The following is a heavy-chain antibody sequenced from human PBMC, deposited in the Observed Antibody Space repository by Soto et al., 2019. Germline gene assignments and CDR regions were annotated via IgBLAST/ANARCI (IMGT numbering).Heavy chain of an antibody. CDR1: GYTFTSYA. J-gene: IGHJ6*03. D-gene: IGHD4-17*01. V-gene: IGHV1-3*01. CDR2: INAGNGNT. CDR3: AIPFAGNDGDYGNYYYYMDV. Sequence: ASVKVSCKASGYTFTSYAMHWVRQAPGQRLEWMGWINAGNGNTKYSQKFQGRVTITRNTSTSTAYMELSSLRSEDTAVYYCAIPFAGNDGDYGNYYYYMDVWGKGTTVTVSS.